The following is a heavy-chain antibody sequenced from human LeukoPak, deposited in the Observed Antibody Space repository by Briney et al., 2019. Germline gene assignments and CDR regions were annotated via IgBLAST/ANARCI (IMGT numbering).Heavy chain of an antibody. CDR3: AREGHYYDSSGYYHNPIDY. CDR1: GGSISSGGYS. J-gene: IGHJ4*02. CDR2: IYHGGST. Sequence: PSQTLSLTCAVSGGSISSGGYSWSWIRQPPGKGLEWIGYIYHGGSTYYNPSLKSRVTISVDRSKNQFSLKLSSVTAADTAVYYCAREGHYYDSSGYYHNPIDYWGQGTLVTVSS. D-gene: IGHD3-22*01. V-gene: IGHV4-30-2*01.